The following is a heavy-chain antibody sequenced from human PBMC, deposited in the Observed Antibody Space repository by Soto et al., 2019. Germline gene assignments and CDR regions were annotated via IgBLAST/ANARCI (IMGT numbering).Heavy chain of an antibody. CDR2: ISTSSSTI. Sequence: EVQLVESGGGLVQPGGSLRLSCAASGFTFSSYSMNWVRQAPGKGLEWVSYISTSSSTIYYADSVKGRFTISRDNAKNALYLQMNSLRDEDTAVYYCARTIIADFDYWGQGTLVTVSS. J-gene: IGHJ4*02. D-gene: IGHD3-9*01. CDR1: GFTFSSYS. CDR3: ARTIIADFDY. V-gene: IGHV3-48*02.